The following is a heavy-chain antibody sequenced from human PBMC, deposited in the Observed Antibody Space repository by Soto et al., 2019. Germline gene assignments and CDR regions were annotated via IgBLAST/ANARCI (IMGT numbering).Heavy chain of an antibody. J-gene: IGHJ4*02. Sequence: QVQLQESGPGLVKPSGTLSLTCAVSGGSISSSNWWSWVRQPPGKGLGWIGEIYPSGSTNSNPSLKSRITISVDKSKNQFSLKLSSVTAADTAVYYCARGDSSSSHSYYFDYWGKGTLVTVSS. D-gene: IGHD6-6*01. CDR2: IYPSGST. V-gene: IGHV4-4*02. CDR1: GGSISSSNW. CDR3: ARGDSSSSHSYYFDY.